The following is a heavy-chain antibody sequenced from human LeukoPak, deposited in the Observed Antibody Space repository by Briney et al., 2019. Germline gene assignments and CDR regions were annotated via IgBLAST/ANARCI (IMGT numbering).Heavy chain of an antibody. Sequence: PSETLSLTCAVSGYSFSGGYYCGFSQHPPRERQGCGGSIYHSGSTYYNPSLKRRVTISVDTSKNQFSLKLSSVTAADTAVYYCARVISSSWLLYFDYWGQGTLVTVSS. CDR2: IYHSGST. D-gene: IGHD6-13*01. CDR1: GYSFSGGYY. J-gene: IGHJ4*02. V-gene: IGHV4-38-2*01. CDR3: ARVISSSWLLYFDY.